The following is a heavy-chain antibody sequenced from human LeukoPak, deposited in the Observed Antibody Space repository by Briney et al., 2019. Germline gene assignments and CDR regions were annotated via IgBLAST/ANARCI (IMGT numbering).Heavy chain of an antibody. CDR2: IRSKAYGGTA. CDR1: GFTFSSYS. V-gene: IGHV3-49*03. CDR3: TRDILSGGSPTPPFDY. J-gene: IGHJ4*02. Sequence: GGSLRLSCAASGFTFSSYSMNWFRLAPGKGLEWLGFIRSKAYGGTAEYAASVKGRFSISREDSKSIAYLQMNSLKTEDTAVYYCTRDILSGGSPTPPFDYWGQGTLVTVSS. D-gene: IGHD2-15*01.